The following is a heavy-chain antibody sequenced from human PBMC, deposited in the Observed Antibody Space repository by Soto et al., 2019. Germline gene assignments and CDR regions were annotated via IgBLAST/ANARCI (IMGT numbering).Heavy chain of an antibody. Sequence: ASVKVSCKASGYTFTSYGISWVRQAPGQGLERIGWISAYNGNTNYAQKLQGRVNMTTDTSTSTAYMELRSLRAEDTAVYYCARDGNPDYYDSSGFDYWGQGTLVTVSS. CDR3: ARDGNPDYYDSSGFDY. D-gene: IGHD3-22*01. CDR2: ISAYNGNT. CDR1: GYTFTSYG. J-gene: IGHJ4*02. V-gene: IGHV1-18*01.